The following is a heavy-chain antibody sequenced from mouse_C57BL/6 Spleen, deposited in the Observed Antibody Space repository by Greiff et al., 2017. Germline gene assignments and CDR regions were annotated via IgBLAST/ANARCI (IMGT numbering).Heavy chain of an antibody. D-gene: IGHD1-3*01. V-gene: IGHV1-69*01. J-gene: IGHJ1*03. CDR2: IDPSDSYT. CDR1: GYTFTSYW. CDR3: ARSGGWYFDV. Sequence: VQLQQPGAELVMPGASVKLSCKASGYTFTSYWMHWVKQRPGQGLEWIGEIDPSDSYTNYNQKFKGKSTLTVDKSSSTAYRQLSSLTSEDSAVYYCARSGGWYFDVWGTGTTVTVSS.